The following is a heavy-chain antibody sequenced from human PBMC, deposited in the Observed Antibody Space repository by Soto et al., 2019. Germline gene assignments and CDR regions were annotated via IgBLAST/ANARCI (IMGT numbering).Heavy chain of an antibody. D-gene: IGHD5-12*01. CDR3: ARLEGYDYHLPVFDY. CDR2: MHYTGFS. V-gene: IGHV4-59*02. J-gene: IGHJ4*02. Sequence: SETLSLTCSFSGDSVTSHYLTWIRQSPEKGLEWIGYMHYTGFSHYNPSLKSRLTLSVDRSKNQFTLQLTSVTVAVTAVYYCARLEGYDYHLPVFDYWGQGTLVTVSS. CDR1: GDSVTSHY.